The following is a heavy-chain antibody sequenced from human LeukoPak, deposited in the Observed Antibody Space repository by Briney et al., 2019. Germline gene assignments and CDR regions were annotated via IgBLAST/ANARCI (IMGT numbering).Heavy chain of an antibody. Sequence: ASVKVSCKASGYTFTSYDINWVRQATGQGLEWMGWMNPNSGNTGYAQKFQGRVTMTRNTSISTAYMELSSLGSEDTAVYYCARPGYYYYYRDVWGKGTTVTVSS. CDR2: MNPNSGNT. V-gene: IGHV1-8*01. CDR3: ARPGYYYYYRDV. CDR1: GYTFTSYD. J-gene: IGHJ6*03.